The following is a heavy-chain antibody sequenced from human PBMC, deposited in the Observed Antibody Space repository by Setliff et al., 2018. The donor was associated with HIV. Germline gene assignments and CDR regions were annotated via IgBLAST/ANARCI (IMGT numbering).Heavy chain of an antibody. CDR2: VATNGGST. CDR1: GFTFSNSA. J-gene: IGHJ4*02. D-gene: IGHD6-25*01. V-gene: IGHV3-23*01. Sequence: GGSLRLSCAVSGFTFSNSAMSWVRQAPGKGLEWVSSVATNGGSTYYAASVQGRFTISSDNSKSVVYLQMNSLRAEDAAVYYCVQGGLSSGWGSFWGQGTLVTVSS. CDR3: VQGGLSSGWGSF.